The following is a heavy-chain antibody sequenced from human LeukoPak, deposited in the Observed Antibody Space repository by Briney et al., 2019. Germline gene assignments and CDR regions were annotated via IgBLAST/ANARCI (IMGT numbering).Heavy chain of an antibody. CDR3: TTCPTPTCYQGDY. D-gene: IGHD2-21*01. CDR2: IRSKTDGGTT. J-gene: IGHJ4*02. CDR1: GFTFSKAW. V-gene: IGHV3-15*01. Sequence: SGGSLRLSCAASGFTFSKAWMNWVRQGPGKGLEWVGRIRSKTDGGTTDYAAPVKNRFTISRDDSKNTLYLQMNSLKTEDTAVYYCTTCPTPTCYQGDYWGQGTLVTVSS.